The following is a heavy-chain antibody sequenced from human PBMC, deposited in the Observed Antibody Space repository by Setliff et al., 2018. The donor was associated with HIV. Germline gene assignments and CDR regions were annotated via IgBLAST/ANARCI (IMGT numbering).Heavy chain of an antibody. J-gene: IGHJ5*02. CDR3: ARDGFWFGGQNWFDP. CDR2: INAGNGNT. CDR1: GHTFSDYG. D-gene: IGHD3-10*01. Sequence: ASVKVSCKASGHTFSDYGISWMRQAPGQGFERLGWINAGNGNTKYSQSFQGRLSLTRDASETIANMELSSLTSEDTALYYCARDGFWFGGQNWFDPWGQGTLVTVSS. V-gene: IGHV1-3*01.